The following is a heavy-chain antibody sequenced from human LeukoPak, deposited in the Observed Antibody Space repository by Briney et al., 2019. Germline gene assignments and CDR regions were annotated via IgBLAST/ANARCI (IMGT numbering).Heavy chain of an antibody. D-gene: IGHD3-3*01. CDR2: VYYSGST. CDR1: GDSITRTNYY. CDR3: ARQFFWSGYSHAFDI. Sequence: SETLSLTCIVSGDSITRTNYYWAWIRQPPGRGLEWLGTVYYSGSTYYNPSLKSRVTISVDTSNNQLSLKLTSVTAADTAVYYCARQFFWSGYSHAFDIWGQGTMVTVSS. V-gene: IGHV4-39*01. J-gene: IGHJ3*02.